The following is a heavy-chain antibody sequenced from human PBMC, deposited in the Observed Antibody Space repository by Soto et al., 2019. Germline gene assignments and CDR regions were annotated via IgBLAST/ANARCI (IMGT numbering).Heavy chain of an antibody. CDR1: GFTFSSYA. V-gene: IGHV3-23*01. CDR3: AKERWAAAGTPTLDY. CDR2: ISGGTSST. D-gene: IGHD6-13*01. J-gene: IGHJ4*02. Sequence: EVQLLESGGGLVQPGGSLRLSCAASGFTFSSYAMSWVRQAPGKGLEWVSAISGGTSSTYDADSVKGRFTMSRDNSKNTLYLPMNSLRAEDTAVYYCAKERWAAAGTPTLDYWGQGTLVTVSS.